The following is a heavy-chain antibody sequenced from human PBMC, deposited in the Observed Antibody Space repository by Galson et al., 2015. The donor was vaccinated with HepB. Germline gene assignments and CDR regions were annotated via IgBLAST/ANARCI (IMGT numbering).Heavy chain of an antibody. CDR3: ARAEVRGVIGYYYYYYGMDV. J-gene: IGHJ6*02. Sequence: SLRLSCAASGFTFSSYAMHWVRQAPGKGLEWVAVISYDGSNKYYADSVKGRFTISRDNSKNTLYLQMNSLRAEDTAVYYCARAEVRGVIGYYYYYYGMDVWGQGTTVTVSS. CDR1: GFTFSSYA. D-gene: IGHD3-10*01. CDR2: ISYDGSNK. V-gene: IGHV3-30-3*01.